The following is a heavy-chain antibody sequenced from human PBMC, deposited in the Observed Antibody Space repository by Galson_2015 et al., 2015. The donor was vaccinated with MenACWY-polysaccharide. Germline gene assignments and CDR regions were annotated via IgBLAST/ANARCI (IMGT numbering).Heavy chain of an antibody. CDR2: ISSSGSTI. J-gene: IGHJ3*02. CDR3: ARAYDYYDSSCYAFDI. CDR1: GFTFSDYY. V-gene: IGHV3-11*01. D-gene: IGHD3-22*01. Sequence: SLRLSCAASGFTFSDYYMSWIRQAPGKGLEWVSYISSSGSTIYYADSVKGRFTISRDNAKNSLYLQMNSLRAEDTAVYYCARAYDYYDSSCYAFDIWGQGTMVTVSS.